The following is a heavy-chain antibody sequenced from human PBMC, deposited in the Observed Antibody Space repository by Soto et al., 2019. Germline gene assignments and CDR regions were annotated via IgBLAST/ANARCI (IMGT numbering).Heavy chain of an antibody. CDR1: DGSMNSDSSY. J-gene: IGHJ4*02. Sequence: KTSETLSLTCRVSDGSMNSDSSYWGWIRQPPGKGLEWIGVINHSGSTYHNLSLKGRVTISVDASRNQFSLKLTSMTAADTAVYYCARLGGYVSVGYYYLWDSWGQGTLVTVSS. CDR2: INHSGST. D-gene: IGHD3-22*01. V-gene: IGHV4-39*01. CDR3: ARLGGYVSVGYYYLWDS.